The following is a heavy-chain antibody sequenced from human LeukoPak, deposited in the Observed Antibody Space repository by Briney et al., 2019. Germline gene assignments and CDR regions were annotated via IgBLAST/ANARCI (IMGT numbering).Heavy chain of an antibody. J-gene: IGHJ3*02. CDR2: INHSGST. D-gene: IGHD6-6*01. Sequence: SETLSLTCAVYGGSFSGYYWSWIRQPPGKGLEWIGEINHSGSTNYNPSLKSRATISVDTSKNQFSLKLSSVTAADTAVYYCAREKYSSSPSRRIVDIWGQGTMVTVSS. CDR3: AREKYSSSPSRRIVDI. CDR1: GGSFSGYY. V-gene: IGHV4-34*01.